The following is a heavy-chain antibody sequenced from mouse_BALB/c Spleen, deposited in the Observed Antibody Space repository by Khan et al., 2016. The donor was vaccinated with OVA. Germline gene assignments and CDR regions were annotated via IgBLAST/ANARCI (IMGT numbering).Heavy chain of an antibody. J-gene: IGHJ4*01. CDR1: GFSLTNYG. Sequence: VQLQESGPGLVAPSQSLSITCNISGFSLTNYGVHWVRLPPGKGLEWLVVIWSDGSTTYNSALKSRLSISKDNSKSQVFLKMNSLQTDDTAMYYCARQPYYHYYVMDYWGQGTSVTVSS. CDR2: IWSDGST. CDR3: ARQPYYHYYVMDY. D-gene: IGHD2-10*01. V-gene: IGHV2-6-1*01.